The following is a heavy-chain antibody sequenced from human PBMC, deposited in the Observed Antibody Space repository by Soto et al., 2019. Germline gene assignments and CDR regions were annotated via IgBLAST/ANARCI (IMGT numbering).Heavy chain of an antibody. J-gene: IGHJ5*02. CDR2: ISAYNGNT. V-gene: IGHV1-18*01. Sequence: QVQLVQSGAEVKKPGASVKVSCKASGYTFTSYGISWVRQAPGQGLEWMGWISAYNGNTNYAQKLQGRVTMTTDTSTSTAYMELSSLRSDDTVVYYCARALSYSSSLGWFDPWGQGSLVTVSS. CDR1: GYTFTSYG. D-gene: IGHD6-6*01. CDR3: ARALSYSSSLGWFDP.